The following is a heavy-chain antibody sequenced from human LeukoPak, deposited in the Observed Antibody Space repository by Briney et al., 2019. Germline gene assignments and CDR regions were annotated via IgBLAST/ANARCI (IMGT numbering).Heavy chain of an antibody. CDR3: ARGTVTAPDY. V-gene: IGHV3-53*01. Sequence: GGSLRLSCAASGFTFSSYEMNWVRQAPGKGLEWVSIIYSGDNTYYADSVKGRFTISRDNSKNTLYLQMNRLRPEDTAVYYCARGTVTAPDYWGQGTLVTVSS. J-gene: IGHJ4*02. CDR2: IYSGDNT. CDR1: GFTFSSYE. D-gene: IGHD2-21*02.